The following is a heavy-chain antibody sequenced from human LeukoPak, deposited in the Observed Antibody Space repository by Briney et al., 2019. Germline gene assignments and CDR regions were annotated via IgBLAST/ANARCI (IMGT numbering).Heavy chain of an antibody. CDR1: GFTFSSYW. J-gene: IGHJ6*03. CDR2: IKQDGSEK. D-gene: IGHD6-13*01. Sequence: PGGSLRLSCAASGFTFSSYWMSWVRQAPGKGLEWVANIKQDGSEKYYVDSVKGRFTISRDNAKNSLYLQMNSLRAEDTAVYYCARVGEVGAAGYIYYYYYYVDVWGKGTTVTVSS. V-gene: IGHV3-7*01. CDR3: ARVGEVGAAGYIYYYYYYVDV.